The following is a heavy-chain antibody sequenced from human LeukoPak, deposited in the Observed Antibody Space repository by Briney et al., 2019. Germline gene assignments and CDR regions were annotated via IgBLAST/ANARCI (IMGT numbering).Heavy chain of an antibody. CDR3: AKLTAWNTHYPFDY. V-gene: IGHV3-23*01. Sequence: PGGSLRLSCAASGFTLSNYAMSWLRQAPGKGLEWVSSISSSADNTYHADSVKGRFTISRDNSKNTLYLQMNSPGAEDTAVYYCAKLTAWNTHYPFDYWGQGTLVTVSS. CDR1: GFTLSNYA. CDR2: ISSSADNT. D-gene: IGHD7-27*01. J-gene: IGHJ4*02.